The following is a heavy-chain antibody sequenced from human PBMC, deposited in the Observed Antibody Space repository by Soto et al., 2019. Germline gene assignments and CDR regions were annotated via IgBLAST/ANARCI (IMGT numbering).Heavy chain of an antibody. CDR3: ARRDNGSGSGSPSTYFDY. CDR1: GGSISSSSYY. Sequence: PSETLSLTCTVSGGSISSSSYYWGWIRQPPGKGLEWIGSIYYSGSTYYNPSLKSRVTISVDTSKNQFSLKLSSVTAADTAVYYCARRDNGSGSGSPSTYFDYWGQGTLVTVSS. CDR2: IYYSGST. V-gene: IGHV4-39*01. D-gene: IGHD3-10*01. J-gene: IGHJ4*02.